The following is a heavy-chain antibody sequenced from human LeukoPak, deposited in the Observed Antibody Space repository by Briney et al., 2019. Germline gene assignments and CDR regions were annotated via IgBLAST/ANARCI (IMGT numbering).Heavy chain of an antibody. V-gene: IGHV3-9*03. D-gene: IGHD3-22*01. CDR3: AKGSSYYDSSGYLDY. CDR1: GFTFDDYA. CDR2: ISWNSGSI. J-gene: IGHJ4*02. Sequence: PGGSLRLSCAASGFTFDDYAMHWVRQAPGKGLEWVSGISWNSGSIGYADSVKGRFTISRDNAKNSLYLQMNSLRAEDMALYYCAKGSSYYDSSGYLDYWGQGTLVTVSS.